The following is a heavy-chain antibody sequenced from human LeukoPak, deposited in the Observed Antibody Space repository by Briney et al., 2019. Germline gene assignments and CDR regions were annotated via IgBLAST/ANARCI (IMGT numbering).Heavy chain of an antibody. V-gene: IGHV1-2*02. J-gene: IGHJ4*02. CDR2: ISPNSGGT. Sequence: GASVKVSCKASGYSFNDYYIHWVRQAPGQGLEWMGWISPNSGGTNYAQNFQGRVTMTRDTSITTAYMELSGLTSDDTALYYCARNYGGTSKYLDYWGQGTLVTVSS. CDR1: GYSFNDYY. D-gene: IGHD4-23*01. CDR3: ARNYGGTSKYLDY.